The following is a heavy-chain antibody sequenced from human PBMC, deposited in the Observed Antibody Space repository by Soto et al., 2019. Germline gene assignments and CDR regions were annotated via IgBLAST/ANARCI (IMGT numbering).Heavy chain of an antibody. Sequence: GVSLRLSCAASGFTFSSYWMHWVRQAPGKGLVWVSRINSDGSSTSYADSVKGRFTISRDNAKNTLYLQMNSLRAEDTAVYYCARAFGGWSSHWFDPWGQGTLVTVSS. CDR3: ARAFGGWSSHWFDP. D-gene: IGHD6-19*01. J-gene: IGHJ5*02. CDR2: INSDGSST. V-gene: IGHV3-74*01. CDR1: GFTFSSYW.